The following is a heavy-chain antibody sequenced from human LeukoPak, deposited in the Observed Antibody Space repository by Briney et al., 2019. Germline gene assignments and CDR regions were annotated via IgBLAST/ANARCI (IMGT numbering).Heavy chain of an antibody. CDR2: INHSGGT. V-gene: IGHV4-34*01. CDR3: ARGYKTGYSSSWYFGAAPSDY. D-gene: IGHD6-13*01. Sequence: SETLSLTCAVYGGSFSGYYWSWIRQPPGKGLEWIGEINHSGGTNYNPSLKSRVTISVDTSKNQFSLKLSSVTAADTAVYYCARGYKTGYSSSWYFGAAPSDYWGQGTLVTVSS. J-gene: IGHJ4*02. CDR1: GGSFSGYY.